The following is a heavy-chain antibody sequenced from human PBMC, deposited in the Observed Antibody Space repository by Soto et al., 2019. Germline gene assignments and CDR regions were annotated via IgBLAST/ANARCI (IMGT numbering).Heavy chain of an antibody. CDR2: ANPSSGNT. CDR1: GYTFGSYD. J-gene: IGHJ4*02. CDR3: ARSPACGTCYTDRDL. V-gene: IGHV1-8*01. D-gene: IGHD2-2*02. Sequence: QVQLVQSGAEVKEPGASVKVSCRASGYTFGSYDINWVRQAAGQGLKWLGWANPSSGNTGYAQKFQGRVTMTRDTSITTAYMELSSLRSEDTAVYFCARSPACGTCYTDRDLWGQGTLVTVSS.